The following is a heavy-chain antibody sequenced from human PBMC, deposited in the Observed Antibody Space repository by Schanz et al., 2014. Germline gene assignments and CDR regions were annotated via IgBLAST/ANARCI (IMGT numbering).Heavy chain of an antibody. CDR2: VCYDGSKK. D-gene: IGHD2-2*01. CDR1: GFAFSAYG. Sequence: QVQLVESGGGVVQPGRSLRLSCAASGFAFSAYGMHWVRQAPGKGLDWVAVVCYDGSKKYYADSVKGRFTISRDNSKDTLYLQMNSLRDEDTAVYYCARGPSRGTYYYGMDVWGQGTTVTVSS. CDR3: ARGPSRGTYYYGMDV. V-gene: IGHV3-30*06. J-gene: IGHJ6*02.